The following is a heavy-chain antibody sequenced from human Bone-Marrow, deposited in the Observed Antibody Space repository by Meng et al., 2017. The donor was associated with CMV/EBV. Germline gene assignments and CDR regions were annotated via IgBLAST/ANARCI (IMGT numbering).Heavy chain of an antibody. D-gene: IGHD6-19*01. CDR3: ARDASGWSSD. CDR1: GFTFSSYS. Sequence: GESLKISCAASGFTFSSYSMNWVRQAPGKGLEWVANMKGDGSEKYYVDSVKGRFTISGDNAENSLFLQMNSLRDEDTAVYFCARDASGWSSDWGQGTLVTVSS. CDR2: MKGDGSEK. V-gene: IGHV3-7*01. J-gene: IGHJ4*02.